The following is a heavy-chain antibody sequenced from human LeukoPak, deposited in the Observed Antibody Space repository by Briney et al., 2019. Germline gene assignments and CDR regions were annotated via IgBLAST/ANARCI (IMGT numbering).Heavy chain of an antibody. CDR2: ISNDGRST. CDR3: STSHNGDPDHFDY. V-gene: IGHV3-74*01. Sequence: GGSLRLSCAVSGFTFTNHWMHWVRQVPGEGLLWVSRISNDGRSTNYVDSVKGRFTISRDNAKNTLHLQMNSLRAEDTAMYYCSTSHNGDPDHFDYWGQGTLVTVSS. CDR1: GFTFTNHW. J-gene: IGHJ4*02. D-gene: IGHD4-17*01.